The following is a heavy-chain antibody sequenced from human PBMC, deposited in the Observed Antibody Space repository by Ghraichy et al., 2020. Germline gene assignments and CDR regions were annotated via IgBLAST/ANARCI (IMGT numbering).Heavy chain of an antibody. D-gene: IGHD4-23*01. CDR3: ARLLGGNSLNSDL. Sequence: SETLSLTCTVSGGAISPRTYYWGWIRQPPGKGLEWIGSLYFSGSTYYNPSLKSRGTISVDMSKNQFSLKLSSVTAADTALYYCARLLGGNSLNSDLWGQGTLGTGSS. CDR2: LYFSGST. V-gene: IGHV4-39*01. CDR1: GGAISPRTYY. J-gene: IGHJ4*02.